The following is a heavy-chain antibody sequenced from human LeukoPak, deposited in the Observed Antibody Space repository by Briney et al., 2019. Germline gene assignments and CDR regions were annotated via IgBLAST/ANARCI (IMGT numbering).Heavy chain of an antibody. CDR1: GYSISSGYY. V-gene: IGHV4-38-2*02. Sequence: SETLSLTCTVSGYSISSGYYWGWIRQPPGKGLEWIGSNYHSGSTYYNPSLKSRVTISVDTSKNQFSLKLSSVTAAGTAVYYCARDLWQLGAYDYWGQGTLVTVSS. CDR3: ARDLWQLGAYDY. J-gene: IGHJ4*02. D-gene: IGHD6-6*01. CDR2: NYHSGST.